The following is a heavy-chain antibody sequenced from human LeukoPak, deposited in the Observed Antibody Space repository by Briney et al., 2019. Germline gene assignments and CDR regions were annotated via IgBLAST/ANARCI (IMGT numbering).Heavy chain of an antibody. Sequence: GGSLRLSCAASGFTFSSYAMRWVRQARGKGLEWVSAISCCGGSTYYADSVKGRFTISRDNSKNTLYLQMNSLRAEDTAVYYCARSYTSYYYYYGMDVWGKGTTVTVSS. CDR1: GFTFSSYA. CDR3: ARSYTSYYYYYGMDV. CDR2: ISCCGGST. J-gene: IGHJ6*04. V-gene: IGHV3-23*01. D-gene: IGHD3-16*01.